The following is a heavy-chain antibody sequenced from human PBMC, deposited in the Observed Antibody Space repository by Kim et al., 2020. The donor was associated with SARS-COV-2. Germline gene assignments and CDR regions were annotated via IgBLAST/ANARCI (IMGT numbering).Heavy chain of an antibody. V-gene: IGHV5-51*01. CDR3: ARHGYSSGWYSDY. D-gene: IGHD6-19*01. J-gene: IGHJ4*02. Sequence: YSPSFQGQLTISAAKSISPAYLQWSSLKASDTAMYYCARHGYSSGWYSDYWGQGTLVTVSS.